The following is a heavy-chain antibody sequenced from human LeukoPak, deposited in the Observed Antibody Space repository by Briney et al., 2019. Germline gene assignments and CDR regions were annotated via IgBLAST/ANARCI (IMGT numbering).Heavy chain of an antibody. Sequence: GGSLRLSCAASGFTFSSYAMSWVRQAPGKGLEWVSVISGNGAYTYYADSVKGRFTISRDNSKNTLYLQMNSLRAEDKAVYYCAAARGYSSGFDYWGQGTLATVSS. J-gene: IGHJ4*02. CDR3: AAARGYSSGFDY. CDR1: GFTFSSYA. V-gene: IGHV3-23*01. CDR2: ISGNGAYT. D-gene: IGHD6-19*01.